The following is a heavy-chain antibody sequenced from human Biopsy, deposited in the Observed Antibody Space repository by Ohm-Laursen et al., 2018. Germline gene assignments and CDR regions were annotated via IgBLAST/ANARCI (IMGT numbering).Heavy chain of an antibody. V-gene: IGHV1-2*02. D-gene: IGHD1-7*01. Sequence: ASVKVSCKSSGYTFTGQYLHWVRQVPGQGLEWMGWINPHSGTTKFAQDFQGRVTVTSDTSISTAYMELSGLTSDDTATYYCGRAVRNQLLTDPWGQGTLVTVTS. CDR1: GYTFTGQY. CDR2: INPHSGTT. J-gene: IGHJ5*02. CDR3: GRAVRNQLLTDP.